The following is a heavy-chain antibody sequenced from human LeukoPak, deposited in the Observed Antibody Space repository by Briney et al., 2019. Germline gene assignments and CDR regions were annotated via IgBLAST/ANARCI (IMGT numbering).Heavy chain of an antibody. V-gene: IGHV4-34*01. D-gene: IGHD4-17*01. CDR1: GGSFSGYY. CDR2: INHSGST. CDR3: ARVLPGGDYQGGARKRPFDY. J-gene: IGHJ4*02. Sequence: PSETLSLTCAVYGGSFSGYYWSWIRQPPGKGLEWIGEINHSGSTNYNPSLKSRVTISVDTSKNQFSLKLSSVTAADTAVYYCARVLPGGDYQGGARKRPFDYWGQGTLVTVSS.